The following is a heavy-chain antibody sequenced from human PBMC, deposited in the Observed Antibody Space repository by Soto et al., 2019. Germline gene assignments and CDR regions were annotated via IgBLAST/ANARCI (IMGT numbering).Heavy chain of an antibody. Sequence: QVQLQQWGAGLLKPSETLSLTCAVYGGSFSGYYWSWIRQPPGKGLEWIGEINHSGSTNYNPSLKSRVTISVDTSKNQFSLELSSVTAADTAVYYCARFHRGALYSRGVGRGWFDPWGQGTLVTVSS. V-gene: IGHV4-34*01. CDR3: ARFHRGALYSRGVGRGWFDP. CDR2: INHSGST. J-gene: IGHJ5*02. CDR1: GGSFSGYY. D-gene: IGHD3-3*01.